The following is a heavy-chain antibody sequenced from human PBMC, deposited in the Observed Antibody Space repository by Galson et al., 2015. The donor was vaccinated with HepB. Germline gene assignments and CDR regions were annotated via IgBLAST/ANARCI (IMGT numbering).Heavy chain of an antibody. CDR3: ARATLAGIDYGDYVGAY. Sequence: SVKVSCKASGGTFSSYAISWVRQAPGQGLEWMGGIIPILGIANYAQKFQGRVTTTADKSTSTAYMELSSLRSEDTAVYYCARATLAGIDYGDYVGAYWGQGTLVTVSS. D-gene: IGHD4-17*01. J-gene: IGHJ4*02. CDR2: IIPILGIA. CDR1: GGTFSSYA. V-gene: IGHV1-69*10.